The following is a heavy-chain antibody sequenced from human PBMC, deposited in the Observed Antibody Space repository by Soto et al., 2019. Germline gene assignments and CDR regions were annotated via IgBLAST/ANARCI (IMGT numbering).Heavy chain of an antibody. CDR1: GYTFTKYA. Sequence: ASVKVSCKASGYTFTKYAVHWVRQAPGQRLEWMGWINAGNGNTKYSQKFQGRVTITRDTSASIAYMELSSLRSEDTAVYYCARGPGGPDGPGDYWGQGTLVTVSS. CDR3: ARGPGGPDGPGDY. D-gene: IGHD2-15*01. J-gene: IGHJ4*02. V-gene: IGHV1-3*01. CDR2: INAGNGNT.